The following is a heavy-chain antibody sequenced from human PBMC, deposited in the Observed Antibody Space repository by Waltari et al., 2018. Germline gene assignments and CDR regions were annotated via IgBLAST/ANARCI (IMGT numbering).Heavy chain of an antibody. CDR2: IIPIFGTA. CDR1: GGTFSSYA. CDR3: ASFTMVQGGPPYGMDV. J-gene: IGHJ6*02. D-gene: IGHD3-10*01. Sequence: QVQLVQSGAEVKKPGSSVKVSCKASGGTFSSYAISWVRQAPGQGLEWMGGIIPIFGTANYAQKFQGRVTITADESTSTAYMELSSLRSEDTAVYYCASFTMVQGGPPYGMDVWGQGTTVTVSS. V-gene: IGHV1-69*13.